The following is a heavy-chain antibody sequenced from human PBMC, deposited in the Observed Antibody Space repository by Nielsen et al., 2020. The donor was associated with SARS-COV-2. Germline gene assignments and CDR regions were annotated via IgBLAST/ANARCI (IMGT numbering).Heavy chain of an antibody. D-gene: IGHD2-15*01. CDR3: VRACSVSASSGGSCPYFDY. J-gene: IGHJ4*02. CDR2: INPSGGST. Sequence: ASVKVSCKASGYTFTSYYMHWVRQAPGQGLEWMGIINPSGGSTSYAQKFQGRVTMTRDTSTSTVYMELSSLRSEDTAVYYCVRACSVSASSGGSCPYFDYWGQGTLVTVSS. CDR1: GYTFTSYY. V-gene: IGHV1-46*01.